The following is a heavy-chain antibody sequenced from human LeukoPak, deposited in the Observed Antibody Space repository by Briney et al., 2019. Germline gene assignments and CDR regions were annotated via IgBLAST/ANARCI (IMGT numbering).Heavy chain of an antibody. CDR3: ARAAYLRNYFDY. Sequence: GGSLRLSCAASGFTARSNYMSWVRQAPAKGLELVSVISSGGATYYAYSVNGRFTISRDNSKSTLYLQMNSLRAEDTAVYYCARAAYLRNYFDYWGQGTLVTVSS. CDR1: GFTARSNY. J-gene: IGHJ4*02. CDR2: ISSGGAT. V-gene: IGHV3-53*01. D-gene: IGHD2-21*01.